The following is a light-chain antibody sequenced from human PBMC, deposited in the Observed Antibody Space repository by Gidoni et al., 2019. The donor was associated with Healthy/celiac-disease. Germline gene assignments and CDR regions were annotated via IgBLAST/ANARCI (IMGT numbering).Light chain of an antibody. V-gene: IGKV3-15*01. Sequence: IVMTQSPATLSVSPGERATLSCRASQSISSNLAWYQQRPGQAPRLLIYSTSTRATGIPARFSGSGSGTEFTLTISSLQSEDFAVYYCQQYNKWPPITFGQGTRLEIK. J-gene: IGKJ5*01. CDR1: QSISSN. CDR2: STS. CDR3: QQYNKWPPIT.